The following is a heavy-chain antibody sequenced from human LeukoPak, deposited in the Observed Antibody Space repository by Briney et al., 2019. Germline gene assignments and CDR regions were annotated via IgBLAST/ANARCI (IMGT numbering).Heavy chain of an antibody. D-gene: IGHD7-27*01. V-gene: IGHV3-21*01. Sequence: GGSLRLSCAASVFTFSSYSMNWVRQASGKGLEWVSSIDTSTTYMTYADSVKGRFTFSRDNARNSLYLQMNSLRAEDTAVYYCAREAGTGERWYFDLWGRGTLVTVSS. J-gene: IGHJ2*01. CDR2: IDTSTTYM. CDR3: AREAGTGERWYFDL. CDR1: VFTFSSYS.